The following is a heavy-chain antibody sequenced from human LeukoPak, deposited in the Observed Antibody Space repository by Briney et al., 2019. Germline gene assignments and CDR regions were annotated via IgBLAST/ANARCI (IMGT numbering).Heavy chain of an antibody. Sequence: SETLSLTCTVSGGSISSSSYYWGWIRQSPGKGLEWIGSIYYSGSTYFNPSLKSRVTISIDTSKNQFSLKLSSVTAADTAVYYCARGHNSIRTFGEVIKSRTRWFDPWGQGTLVTVSS. V-gene: IGHV4-39*07. CDR1: GGSISSSSYY. CDR3: ARGHNSIRTFGEVIKSRTRWFDP. D-gene: IGHD3-3*01. J-gene: IGHJ5*02. CDR2: IYYSGST.